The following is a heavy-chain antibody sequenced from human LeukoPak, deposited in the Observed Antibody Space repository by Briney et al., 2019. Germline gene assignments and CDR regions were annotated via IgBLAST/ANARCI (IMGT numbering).Heavy chain of an antibody. CDR3: ARDAGHQLSRRNYYAMDV. D-gene: IGHD1-1*01. J-gene: IGHJ6*02. Sequence: PSETLSLTCTVSGGSISSSSYYWGWIRQPPGKGLEWIGTIYYSGSTYYNPSLKSRVTISVDTSKNQFSLKLSSVTAADTAVYYCARDAGHQLSRRNYYAMDVWGQGTTVTVSS. CDR2: IYYSGST. V-gene: IGHV4-39*07. CDR1: GGSISSSSYY.